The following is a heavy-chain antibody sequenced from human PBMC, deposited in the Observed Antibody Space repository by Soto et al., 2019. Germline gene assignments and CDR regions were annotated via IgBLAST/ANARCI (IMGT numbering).Heavy chain of an antibody. CDR1: GYSFTSYW. Sequence: GAALKISWEGSGYSFTSYWIGWVRQMPGKGLEWMGIIYPGDSDTRYSPSFQGQVTISADKSISTAYLQWSSLKASDTAMYYCARLDTAMTNYYYYGMDVWGQGTTVTVSS. V-gene: IGHV5-51*01. J-gene: IGHJ6*02. D-gene: IGHD5-18*01. CDR3: ARLDTAMTNYYYYGMDV. CDR2: IYPGDSDT.